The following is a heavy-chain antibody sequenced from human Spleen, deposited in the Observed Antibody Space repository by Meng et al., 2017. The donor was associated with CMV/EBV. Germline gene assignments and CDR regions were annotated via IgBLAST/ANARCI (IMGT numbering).Heavy chain of an antibody. CDR3: ARGSTALKFDY. CDR2: IYSGDNT. Sequence: GGSLRLSCAASGFTVSSNYMSWVRQAPGKGLEWVSIIYSGDNTYYADSVKGRFTISRDNSKNTLYLQMNSLRAEDTAVYYCARGSTALKFDYWGQGTLVTVSS. J-gene: IGHJ4*02. CDR1: GFTVSSNY. V-gene: IGHV3-66*02. D-gene: IGHD4-11*01.